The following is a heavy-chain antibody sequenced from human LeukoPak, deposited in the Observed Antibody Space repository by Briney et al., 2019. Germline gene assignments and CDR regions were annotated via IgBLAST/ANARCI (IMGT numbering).Heavy chain of an antibody. D-gene: IGHD1-26*01. CDR1: GYTFTSYG. V-gene: IGHV1-18*01. CDR2: ISAYNGNT. Sequence: ASVKVSCKASGYTFTSYGISWVRQAPGQGLEWMGWISAYNGNTNYAQRLQGRVTMTTDTSTSTAYMELRSLRSDDTAVYYCAKAGDGGSPFDYWGQGTLVTVSS. CDR3: AKAGDGGSPFDY. J-gene: IGHJ4*02.